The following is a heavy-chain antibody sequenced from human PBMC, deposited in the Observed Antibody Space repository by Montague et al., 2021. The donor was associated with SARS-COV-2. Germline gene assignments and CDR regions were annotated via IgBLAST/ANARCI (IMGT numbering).Heavy chain of an antibody. D-gene: IGHD4-23*01. CDR2: IYDGGAV. CDR3: VGDHPYGGPRGAYDI. J-gene: IGHJ3*02. V-gene: IGHV4-59*01. CDR1: GGSITGYY. Sequence: SETLSLTCTVSGGSITGYYWSWLRRSPGKGLEWIAYIYDGGAVXXXPSXXXRVTISTDTSKNQLSLKVNSVTAADTAVYYCVGDHPYGGPRGAYDIWGQGTVVTVSS.